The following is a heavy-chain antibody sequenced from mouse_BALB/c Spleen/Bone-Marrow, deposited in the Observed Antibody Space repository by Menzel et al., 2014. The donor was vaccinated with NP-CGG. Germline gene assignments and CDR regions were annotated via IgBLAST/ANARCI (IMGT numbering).Heavy chain of an antibody. Sequence: EVKVVESGGGLVKPGGSLKLSCAASGFTFSSYAMSWGRQTPEKRLEWVATISSGGSYTNYPDSVKGRLTISRDNAKNSLYLQMTILRSEDTAMYYCARQREVRPYYYAMDYWGQGTSVTVSS. CDR3: ARQREVRPYYYAMDY. CDR1: GFTFSSYA. J-gene: IGHJ4*01. CDR2: ISSGGSYT. D-gene: IGHD2-14*01. V-gene: IGHV5-9-3*01.